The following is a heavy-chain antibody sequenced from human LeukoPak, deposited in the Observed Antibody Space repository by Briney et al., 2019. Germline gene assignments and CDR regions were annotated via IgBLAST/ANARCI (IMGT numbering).Heavy chain of an antibody. CDR3: ARDRYYDSSGYDY. J-gene: IGHJ4*02. Sequence: GGSLRLSCAASGFTFSSYSMNWVRQAPGKGLEWVSSISSSSSYIYYADSVKGRFTISRDNAKNSLYLQVNSLRAEDTAVYYCARDRYYDSSGYDYWGQGTLVTVSS. CDR1: GFTFSSYS. D-gene: IGHD3-22*01. CDR2: ISSSSSYI. V-gene: IGHV3-21*01.